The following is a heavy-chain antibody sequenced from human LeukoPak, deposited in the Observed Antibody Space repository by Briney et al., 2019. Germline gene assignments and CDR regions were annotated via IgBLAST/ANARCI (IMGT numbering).Heavy chain of an antibody. CDR3: ARVNLRIVVVPAAIGY. V-gene: IGHV1-3*01. D-gene: IGHD2-2*01. Sequence: ASVKVSCKASGYTFTSYAMHWVRQAPGQRPEWMGWINAGNGNTKYSQKFQGRVTITRDTSASTAYMELSSLRSEDTAVYYCARVNLRIVVVPAAIGYWGQGTLVTVSS. CDR1: GYTFTSYA. J-gene: IGHJ4*02. CDR2: INAGNGNT.